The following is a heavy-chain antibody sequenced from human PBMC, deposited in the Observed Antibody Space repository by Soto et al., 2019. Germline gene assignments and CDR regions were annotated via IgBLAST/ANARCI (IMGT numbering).Heavy chain of an antibody. CDR3: ARDGGFSYGFDYYFDY. CDR1: GFTFSDYA. D-gene: IGHD3-16*01. CDR2: ISYDGYNS. V-gene: IGHV3-30-3*01. Sequence: GGSLRLSCVASGFTFSDYAVHWVRLAPSKGLEWVAMISYDGYNSYSADSVKGRFTISRDNSKNTLFPQMDSLRPDDTAIYYCARDGGFSYGFDYYFDYWGHGTLVTVSS. J-gene: IGHJ4*01.